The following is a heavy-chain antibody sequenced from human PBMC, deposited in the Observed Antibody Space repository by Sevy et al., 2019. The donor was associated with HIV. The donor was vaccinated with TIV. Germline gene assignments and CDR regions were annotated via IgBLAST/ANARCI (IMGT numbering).Heavy chain of an antibody. Sequence: GGSRRLSCAASGFTFSSYAMHWVRQAPGKGLEWVAVISYDGSNKYYADSVKGRFTISRDNSKNTLYLQMNSLRAEDTAVYYCARDLRADILLLWYGEIDYWGQGTLVTVSS. J-gene: IGHJ4*02. CDR1: GFTFSSYA. CDR3: ARDLRADILLLWYGEIDY. V-gene: IGHV3-30-3*01. D-gene: IGHD3-10*01. CDR2: ISYDGSNK.